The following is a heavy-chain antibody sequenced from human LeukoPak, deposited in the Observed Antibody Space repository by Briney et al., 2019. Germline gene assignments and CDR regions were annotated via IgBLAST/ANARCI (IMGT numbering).Heavy chain of an antibody. V-gene: IGHV1-8*03. J-gene: IGHJ6*03. CDR3: ARELIVLEPAARRYNYYMDV. Sequence: ASVKVSCKASGYTFTSYNINWVRQAPGQGLEWMARMHPNNGDTGYAQKFQDRVTVTSNTSISTAYMELRSLTSEDTAVYYCARELIVLEPAARRYNYYMDVWGIGTTVSVSS. D-gene: IGHD2-2*01. CDR2: MHPNNGDT. CDR1: GYTFTSYN.